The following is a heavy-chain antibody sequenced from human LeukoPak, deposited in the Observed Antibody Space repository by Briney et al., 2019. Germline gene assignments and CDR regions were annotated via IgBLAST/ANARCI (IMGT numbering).Heavy chain of an antibody. CDR3: ARSRGGIVVVPAAIRGYYYGMDV. J-gene: IGHJ6*04. CDR2: IIPISGTA. V-gene: IGHV1-69*06. D-gene: IGHD2-2*01. Sequence: SVKVSCKASGGTFSSYAISWVRQAPGQGLEWMGGIIPISGTANYAQKFQGRVTITADKSTSTAYMELSSLRSEDTAVYYCARSRGGIVVVPAAIRGYYYGMDVWGKGTTVTVSS. CDR1: GGTFSSYA.